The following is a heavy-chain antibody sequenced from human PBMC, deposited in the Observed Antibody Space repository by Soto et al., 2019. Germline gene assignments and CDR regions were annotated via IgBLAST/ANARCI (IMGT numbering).Heavy chain of an antibody. V-gene: IGHV1-2*02. CDR1: GYTFTGYY. D-gene: IGHD5-12*01. CDR3: ARGNSGDDDEFDY. J-gene: IGHJ4*02. CDR2: INPNSGGT. Sequence: ASVKVSCKASGYTFTGYYIHWVRQAPGQGLEWMGWINPNSGGTYYLQKFQGRVTMTRDTSITSVYMEMRGLTYDDTAVYYCARGNSGDDDEFDYWGQGTPVIVSS.